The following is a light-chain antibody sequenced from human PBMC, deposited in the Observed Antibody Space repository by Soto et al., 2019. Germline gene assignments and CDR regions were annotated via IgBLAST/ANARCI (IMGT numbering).Light chain of an antibody. J-gene: IGKJ3*01. V-gene: IGKV1-12*01. CDR2: ASS. CDR1: QDILSW. CDR3: QQANTFPIT. Sequence: DIQMTQSPSSVSASVGDTVTITCRASQDILSWLAWYQQKPGEAPRLLIYASSNLQSGVPSRFSGSRSGTDFTLTISSLQPDDFATYYCQQANTFPITFGPGTRLDIK.